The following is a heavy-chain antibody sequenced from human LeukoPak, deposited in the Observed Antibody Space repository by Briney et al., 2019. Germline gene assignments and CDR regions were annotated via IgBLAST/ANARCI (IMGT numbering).Heavy chain of an antibody. CDR2: ISAYNGNT. CDR3: ARVATEINYYYYYMDV. CDR1: GYTFTGYY. J-gene: IGHJ6*03. D-gene: IGHD1-26*01. V-gene: IGHV1-18*04. Sequence: GASVKVSCKASGYTFTGYYMHWVRQAPGQGLEWMGWISAYNGNTNYAQKLQGRVTMTTDTSTSTAYMELRSLRSDDTAVYYCARVATEINYYYYYMDVWGKGTTVTVSS.